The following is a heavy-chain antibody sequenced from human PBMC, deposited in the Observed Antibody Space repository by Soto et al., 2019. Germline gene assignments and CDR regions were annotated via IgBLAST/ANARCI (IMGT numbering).Heavy chain of an antibody. D-gene: IGHD2-15*01. J-gene: IGHJ4*02. CDR1: GFTFNNYA. CDR3: TKMCNCDVGVVVAATRWLDY. V-gene: IGHV3-23*01. CDR2: ISGGGGST. Sequence: GGSLRLSCAASGFTFNNYALTWVRQAPGKGLEWVSTISGGGGSTYYADSVKGRFTISRDNSKNTLYLQMNSLRVEDTAFYYCTKMCNCDVGVVVAATRWLDYWGQGTLVTVSS.